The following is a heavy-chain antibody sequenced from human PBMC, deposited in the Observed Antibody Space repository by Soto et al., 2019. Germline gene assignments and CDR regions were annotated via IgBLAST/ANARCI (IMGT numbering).Heavy chain of an antibody. V-gene: IGHV4-59*12. CDR1: GGSINSYY. Sequence: SETLSLTCTVSGGSINSYYWSWIRQPPGKGLEWIGYIYYNRTTNYNPSLKSRVTISVDTSKNQFSLKLSSVTAADTAVYYCAISRYYDFWSGYYTGIPEYWGQGTLVTVSS. CDR3: AISRYYDFWSGYYTGIPEY. D-gene: IGHD3-3*01. J-gene: IGHJ4*02. CDR2: IYYNRTT.